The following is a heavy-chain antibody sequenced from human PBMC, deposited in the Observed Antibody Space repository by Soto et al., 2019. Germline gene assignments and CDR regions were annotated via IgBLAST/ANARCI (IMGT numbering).Heavy chain of an antibody. CDR1: GFSLSTSGVG. D-gene: IGHD3-9*01. J-gene: IGHJ3*02. CDR3: ARHIPSGYNDAFHT. Sequence: SGPTLVNPTQTLTPTCTFSGFSLSTSGVGLGWIRQPPGKALEWLAIIDWDDDKRYSPSLKSRLTITKGTSKNHVVLTMTNMDPVDTATYYCARHIPSGYNDAFHTWGQGTMVTVSS. CDR2: IDWDDDK. V-gene: IGHV2-5*02.